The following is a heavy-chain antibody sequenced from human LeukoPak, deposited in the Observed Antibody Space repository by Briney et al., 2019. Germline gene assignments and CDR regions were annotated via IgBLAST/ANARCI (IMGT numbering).Heavy chain of an antibody. V-gene: IGHV4-61*02. J-gene: IGHJ4*02. CDR2: IYTSGST. CDR3: ARGRNTIFGVVIISGVFDY. D-gene: IGHD3-3*01. CDR1: GGSISSGSYY. Sequence: PSETLSLTCTVSGGSISSGSYYWSWIRQPAGKGLEWIGRIYTSGSTNYNPSLKSRVTISVDTSKNQFSLKLSSVTAADTAVYYCARGRNTIFGVVIISGVFDYWGQGTLVTVSS.